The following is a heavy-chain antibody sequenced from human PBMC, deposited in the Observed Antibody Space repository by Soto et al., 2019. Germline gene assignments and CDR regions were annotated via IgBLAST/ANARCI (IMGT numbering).Heavy chain of an antibody. CDR3: ATDGYYGSGSYYNNYYYYGMDV. CDR2: FDPEDGET. Sequence: ASVKVSCKVSGYTLTELSMHWVRQAPGKGLEWMGGFDPEDGETIYAQKFQGRVTMTEDTSTDTAYMEPSSLRSEDTAVYYCATDGYYGSGSYYNNYYYYGMDVWGQGTTVTVSS. J-gene: IGHJ6*02. V-gene: IGHV1-24*01. CDR1: GYTLTELS. D-gene: IGHD3-10*01.